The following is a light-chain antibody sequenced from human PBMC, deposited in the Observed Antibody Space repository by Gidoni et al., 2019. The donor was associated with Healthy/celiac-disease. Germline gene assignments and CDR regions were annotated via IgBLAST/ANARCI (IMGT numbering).Light chain of an antibody. CDR3: QQRCNWIFT. J-gene: IGKJ3*01. CDR1: QSVSSY. CDR2: DAS. V-gene: IGKV3-11*01. Sequence: EMVLTQAPATLSLSPGERATLSCRASQSVSSYLAWYQQKPGQAPRLLIYDASTSATGIPARFSGSGSGTDFTLTISSLEPEDFAVYYCQQRCNWIFTFGPGTKVDIK.